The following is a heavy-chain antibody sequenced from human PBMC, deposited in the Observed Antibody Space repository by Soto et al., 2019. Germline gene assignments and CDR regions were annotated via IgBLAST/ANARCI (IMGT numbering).Heavy chain of an antibody. CDR3: ADFIVVPASEVVDV. Sequence: QITLKESGPALVKPTQTITMTCTFSGLSLSTSGVGVGWIRQPPGKALEWLALIYWDGEKRYSPSQKSRLAITTDTANNHVVLAMTNSDPGDTATHFCADFIVVPASEVVDVWGPGTMVAVSS. CDR1: GLSLSTSGVG. D-gene: IGHD2-2*01. V-gene: IGHV2-5*02. J-gene: IGHJ3*01. CDR2: IYWDGEK.